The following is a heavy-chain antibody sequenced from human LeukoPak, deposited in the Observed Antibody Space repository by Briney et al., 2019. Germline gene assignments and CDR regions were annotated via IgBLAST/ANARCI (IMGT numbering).Heavy chain of an antibody. CDR3: ARVGIAARDAFDI. CDR1: GYTFTSYY. CDR2: INPSGGST. Sequence: ASVKVSCKASGYTFTSYYMHWVRQAPGQGLEWMGIINPSGGSTSYAQKFQGRVTITADESTSTAYMELSSLRSEDTAVYYCARVGIAARDAFDIWGQGTMVTVSS. V-gene: IGHV1-46*01. D-gene: IGHD6-13*01. J-gene: IGHJ3*02.